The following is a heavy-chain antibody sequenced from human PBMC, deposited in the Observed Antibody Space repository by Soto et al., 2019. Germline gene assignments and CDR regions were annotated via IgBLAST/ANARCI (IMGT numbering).Heavy chain of an antibody. Sequence: SETLSLTCTVSGGSISSSSYYWSWIRQPPGKGLEWIGYIYYSASTNYSPSLKSRVTISVDTSKNQFSLNLSSVTAADTAVYYCARHLPYCGGDCYSLDYWGQGTLVTAPQ. CDR2: IYYSAST. CDR1: GGSISSSSYY. J-gene: IGHJ4*02. D-gene: IGHD2-21*02. V-gene: IGHV4-61*05. CDR3: ARHLPYCGGDCYSLDY.